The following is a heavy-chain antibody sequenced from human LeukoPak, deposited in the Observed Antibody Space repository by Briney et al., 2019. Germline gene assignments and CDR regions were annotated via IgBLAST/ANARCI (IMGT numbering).Heavy chain of an antibody. Sequence: ASVKVSCKASGGTFSSYAISWVPQAPGQGLEWMGGIIPIFGTANYAQKFQGRVTITTDESTSTAYMELSSLRSEDTAVYYCARGGGRDAFDIWGQGTMVTVSS. D-gene: IGHD3-16*01. CDR2: IIPIFGTA. CDR1: GGTFSSYA. V-gene: IGHV1-69*05. J-gene: IGHJ3*02. CDR3: ARGGGRDAFDI.